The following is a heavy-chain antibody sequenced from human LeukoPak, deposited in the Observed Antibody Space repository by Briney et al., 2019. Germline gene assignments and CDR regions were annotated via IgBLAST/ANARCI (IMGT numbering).Heavy chain of an antibody. Sequence: GGSLRLSCAASGFIFSSYWMSWVRQAPGKGLGWVANIKQDGSEKYYVDSVKGRFTISRDNAKHSLSLQMNSLRAEDTAVYYCARDRLYGPPDYWGQGTLVTVSS. CDR3: ARDRLYGPPDY. J-gene: IGHJ4*02. CDR2: IKQDGSEK. D-gene: IGHD4-17*01. V-gene: IGHV3-7*01. CDR1: GFIFSSYW.